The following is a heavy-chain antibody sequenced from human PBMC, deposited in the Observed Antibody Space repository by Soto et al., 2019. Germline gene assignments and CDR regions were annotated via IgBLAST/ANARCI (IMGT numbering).Heavy chain of an antibody. D-gene: IGHD3-22*01. J-gene: IGHJ3*02. Sequence: TRSLRCTVSSDPTRRCYWLGIRQPPGKELQWIGYTHYSGSTNYNPSLKSPVTISVDTSQNQISLKLTSVTAADTAVYYCARDAYSYDSSGQEGHALEIWCQGPMVT. CDR2: THYSGST. V-gene: IGHV4-59*01. CDR3: ARDAYSYDSSGQEGHALEI. CDR1: SDPTRRCY.